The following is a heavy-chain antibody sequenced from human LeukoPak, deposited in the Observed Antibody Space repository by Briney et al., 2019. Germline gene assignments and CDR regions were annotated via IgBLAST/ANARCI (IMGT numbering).Heavy chain of an antibody. CDR3: ARGYIAVAGDFDY. V-gene: IGHV3-21*01. J-gene: IGHJ4*02. CDR1: GFTFSSYS. CDR2: ISSSSSYI. Sequence: GGSLRLSCAASGFTFSSYSMNWVRQAPGKGLEWVSSISSSSSYIYYADSVKGRFTISRDNAKNSLYLQMNSLRAEDTAVNYCARGYIAVAGDFDYWGQGTLVTVSS. D-gene: IGHD6-19*01.